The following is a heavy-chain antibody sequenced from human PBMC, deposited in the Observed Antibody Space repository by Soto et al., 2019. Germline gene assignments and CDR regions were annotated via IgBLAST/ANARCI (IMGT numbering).Heavy chain of an antibody. CDR1: GFTFSSYG. CDR2: IWYDGSNK. Sequence: GGSLRLSCAASGFTFSSYGMHWVRQAPGKGLEWVAVIWYDGSNKYYADSVKGRFTISRDNSKNTLYPQMNSLRAEDTAVYYCARSHYDILTGYYNWFDPWGQGTLVTVSS. D-gene: IGHD3-9*01. CDR3: ARSHYDILTGYYNWFDP. V-gene: IGHV3-33*01. J-gene: IGHJ5*02.